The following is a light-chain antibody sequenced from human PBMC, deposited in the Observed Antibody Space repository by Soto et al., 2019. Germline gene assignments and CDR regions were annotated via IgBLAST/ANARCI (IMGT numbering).Light chain of an antibody. Sequence: ENVFTQSPATLSLSPGERATLSCRATQSVRSSLAWYLQQPGQAPRLLIYDASKRATGIPARFSGSGSGTDFTLTISSLEPKDFAVYYCQQRSNWPATLGQGTKMDIK. CDR2: DAS. J-gene: IGKJ1*01. CDR3: QQRSNWPAT. V-gene: IGKV3-11*01. CDR1: QSVRSS.